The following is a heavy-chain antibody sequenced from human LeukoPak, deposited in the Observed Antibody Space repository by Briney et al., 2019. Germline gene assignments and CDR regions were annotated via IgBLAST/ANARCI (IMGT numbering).Heavy chain of an antibody. Sequence: SETLSLTCSVSGGSISSYYWSWIRQPPGKGREWIGYIYYSGSTNYNTSLKSRVTISVDTSKNQFSLKLSSVTAADTAVYYCARVFDTSGYFYAFDYWGQGTLVTVSS. CDR3: ARVFDTSGYFYAFDY. D-gene: IGHD3-22*01. J-gene: IGHJ4*02. CDR2: IYYSGST. V-gene: IGHV4-59*01. CDR1: GGSISSYY.